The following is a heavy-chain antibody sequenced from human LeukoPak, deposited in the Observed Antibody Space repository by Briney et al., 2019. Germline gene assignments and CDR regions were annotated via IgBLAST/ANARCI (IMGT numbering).Heavy chain of an antibody. D-gene: IGHD6-13*01. V-gene: IGHV4-59*01. CDR2: IYHSGST. J-gene: IGHJ3*02. CDR3: ARDIGGAAGAFEI. Sequence: SETLSLTCTLSGGSISTYYWSWIRQPPGKGLEWIGYIYHSGSTNYNPSLKSRVTISVDTSKNQFSLKLSSVTAADTAVYYCARDIGGAAGAFEIWGQGTMLTVSS. CDR1: GGSISTYY.